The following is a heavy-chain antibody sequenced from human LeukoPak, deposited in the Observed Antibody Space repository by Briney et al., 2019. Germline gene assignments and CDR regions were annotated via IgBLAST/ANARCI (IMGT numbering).Heavy chain of an antibody. D-gene: IGHD2-15*01. CDR2: IKQDGSEK. J-gene: IGHJ6*02. Sequence: GGSLRLSCAASGFTFSSYWMSWVRQAPGKGLEWVANIKQDGSEKYYVDSVKGRFTISRDNAKNSLYLQMNSLRAEDTAVYYCARGECSGGSCYGYYYYYYYGMDVWGQGTTVTVSS. V-gene: IGHV3-7*01. CDR1: GFTFSSYW. CDR3: ARGECSGGSCYGYYYYYYYGMDV.